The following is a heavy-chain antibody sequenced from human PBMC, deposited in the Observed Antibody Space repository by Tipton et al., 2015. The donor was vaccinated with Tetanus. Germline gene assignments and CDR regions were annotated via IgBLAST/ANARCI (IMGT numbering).Heavy chain of an antibody. CDR1: GFIFGNYF. J-gene: IGHJ6*02. V-gene: IGHV3-7*01. Sequence: GSLRLSCAASGFIFGNYFMTWVRQAPGKGLEWVANINQGGSQKDYVDSVRGRFTISRDNAKSSLYLQMNSLRAEDTAVYYCVRFQVSGSTHYNYFGMDVWGQGTTVTVSS. CDR3: VRFQVSGSTHYNYFGMDV. CDR2: INQGGSQK. D-gene: IGHD1-26*01.